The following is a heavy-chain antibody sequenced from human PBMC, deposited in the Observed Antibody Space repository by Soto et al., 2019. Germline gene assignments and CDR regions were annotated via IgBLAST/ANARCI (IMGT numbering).Heavy chain of an antibody. J-gene: IGHJ5*02. CDR3: ARGDFDRSGNYNAGWFAP. V-gene: IGHV1-2*02. D-gene: IGHD3-22*01. CDR2: INPNSGGT. Sequence: QVQLVQSGAEVKKPGASVKVSCKASGYTFTAYYMHWLRQAPGQGLERMGWINPNSGGTNYAQRFQGRVTVTNDTSISTTYMELSSLGSDDTAVYYCARGDFDRSGNYNAGWFAPWGQGTLVTVS. CDR1: GYTFTAYY.